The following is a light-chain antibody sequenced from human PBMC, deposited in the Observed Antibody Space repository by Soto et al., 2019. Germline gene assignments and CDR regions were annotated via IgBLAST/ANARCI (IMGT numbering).Light chain of an antibody. CDR3: QQSYNTPLT. CDR1: QLISTY. CDR2: GAS. J-gene: IGKJ4*01. Sequence: DMQITQSPSSLSASVVDRVAITCRASQLISTYLNWYQLKPGKAPKLLIYGASSLQTGVPSRFSGSGSGTDFTLTISSLQPEDFATYYCQQSYNTPLTFGGGTKVDIK. V-gene: IGKV1-39*01.